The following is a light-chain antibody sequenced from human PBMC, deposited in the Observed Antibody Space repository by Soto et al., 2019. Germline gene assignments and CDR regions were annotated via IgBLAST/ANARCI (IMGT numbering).Light chain of an antibody. V-gene: IGLV2-14*01. CDR2: EVS. CDR3: SSFTSRFTFV. CDR1: SSDVGGYNY. Sequence: QSALTQPASVSGSPGQSIIISCTGTSSDVGGYNYVSWYQQHPGKAPKLMIYEVSNRPSGVSNRFSGSKSGNTASLTISGLQAEDEADYYCSSFTSRFTFVFGTGTKLTVL. J-gene: IGLJ1*01.